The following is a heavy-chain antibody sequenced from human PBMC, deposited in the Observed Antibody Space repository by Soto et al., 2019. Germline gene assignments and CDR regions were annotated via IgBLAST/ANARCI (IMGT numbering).Heavy chain of an antibody. CDR3: ARDPRIYADPYYFDY. CDR1: GGSISRYY. D-gene: IGHD4-17*01. CDR2: VFYFGNT. Sequence: SETLSLTCTVSGGSISRYYWSWSRQPPGKGLEWIGYVFYFGNTNYNPSLKSRVTISVDTSKNQFSLKLSSVTAADTAVYYCARDPRIYADPYYFDYWGQGTLVTVSS. V-gene: IGHV4-59*01. J-gene: IGHJ4*02.